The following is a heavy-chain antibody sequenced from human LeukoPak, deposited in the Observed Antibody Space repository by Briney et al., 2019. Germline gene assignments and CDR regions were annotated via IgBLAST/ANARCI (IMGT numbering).Heavy chain of an antibody. Sequence: ASVKVSCKASGYTFTSYAMHWVRQVPGQRLEWMGWINAGNGNTNYAQKLQGRVTMTTDTSTSTAYMELRSLRSDDTAVYYCARGSGRHYYYYGMDVWGQGTTVTVSS. CDR2: INAGNGNT. CDR1: GYTFTSYA. V-gene: IGHV1-3*01. CDR3: ARGSGRHYYYYGMDV. D-gene: IGHD1-26*01. J-gene: IGHJ6*02.